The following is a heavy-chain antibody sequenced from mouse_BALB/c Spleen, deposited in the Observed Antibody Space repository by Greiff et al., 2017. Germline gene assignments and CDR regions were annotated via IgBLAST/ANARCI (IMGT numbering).Heavy chain of an antibody. Sequence: LQQSGAELVKPGASVKMSCKASGYTFTSYNMHWVKQTPGQGLEWIGAIYPGNGDTSYNQKFKGKATLTADKSSSTAYTQLSSLTSEDSAVYYCAREGDYESAWFAYWGQGTLVTVTA. CDR1: GYTFTSYN. J-gene: IGHJ3*01. CDR3: AREGDYESAWFAY. D-gene: IGHD2-4*01. V-gene: IGHV1-12*01. CDR2: IYPGNGDT.